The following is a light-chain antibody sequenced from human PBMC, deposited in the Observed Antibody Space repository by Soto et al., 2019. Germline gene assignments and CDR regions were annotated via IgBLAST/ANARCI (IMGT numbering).Light chain of an antibody. CDR1: QSVLYRSNTKNY. CDR2: WAS. Sequence: DIGMTQSPDSLAVSLGERATINCKSSQSVLYRSNTKNYLAWYQQKPGQPPNLLIYWASTRESGVPDRFSGRGSGTDFTLTISSLQAEDVAVYYCQQYYSLPPTFGQGTKGEIK. V-gene: IGKV4-1*01. J-gene: IGKJ1*01. CDR3: QQYYSLPPT.